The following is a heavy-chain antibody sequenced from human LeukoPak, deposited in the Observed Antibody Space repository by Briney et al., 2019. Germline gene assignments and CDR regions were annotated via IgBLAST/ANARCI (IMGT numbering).Heavy chain of an antibody. J-gene: IGHJ4*02. CDR3: ASHGGL. CDR1: GFIFSIYG. V-gene: IGHV3-33*01. Sequence: GGSLRLSCAASGFIFSIYGMHWVRQAPGKGLEWVAVIWFDGSNKNYADSVKGRFNISRDNSKNTLYLQMNSLRVEDTAVYYCASHGGLWGQGTLVTVSS. D-gene: IGHD5-12*01. CDR2: IWFDGSNK.